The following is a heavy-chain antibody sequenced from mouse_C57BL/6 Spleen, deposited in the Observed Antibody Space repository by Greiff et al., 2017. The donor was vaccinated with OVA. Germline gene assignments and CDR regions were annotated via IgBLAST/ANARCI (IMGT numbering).Heavy chain of an antibody. CDR3: ARSTGKDY. Sequence: VQLQQSGAELVRPGTSVKVSCKASGYAFTNYLIEWVKQRPGQGLEWIGVINPGSGGTNYNEKFKGKATLTADKSSSTAYMQRSSLTSEDSAVYFCARSTGKDYWGQGTTLTVSS. CDR2: INPGSGGT. J-gene: IGHJ2*01. D-gene: IGHD4-1*01. CDR1: GYAFTNYL. V-gene: IGHV1-54*01.